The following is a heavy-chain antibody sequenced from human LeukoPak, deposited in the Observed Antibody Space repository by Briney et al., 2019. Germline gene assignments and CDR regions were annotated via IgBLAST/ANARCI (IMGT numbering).Heavy chain of an antibody. J-gene: IGHJ6*03. Sequence: SETLSLTCTVSGGSISSYYWSWIRQPPGKGLEWIGYIYYSGSTNYKPSLKSRVTISVDTSKNQFSLKLSSVTAADTAVYYCARVEEGYGSGRRENFYYYYMDVWGKGTTVTISS. D-gene: IGHD3-10*01. CDR1: GGSISSYY. CDR2: IYYSGST. CDR3: ARVEEGYGSGRRENFYYYYMDV. V-gene: IGHV4-59*01.